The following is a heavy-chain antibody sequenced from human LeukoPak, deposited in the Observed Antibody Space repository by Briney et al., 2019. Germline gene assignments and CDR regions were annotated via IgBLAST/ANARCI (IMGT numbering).Heavy chain of an antibody. Sequence: PGGSLRLSCAASRFTFSSYAMSWVRQAPGKGLEWVSSISGSGGSTYYADSVKGRFTISRGNSKNTLYLQMNSLRAEDTAVYYCAKSSYYDSSGFYREYYFDYWGQGTLVTVSS. V-gene: IGHV3-23*01. CDR2: ISGSGGST. D-gene: IGHD3-22*01. J-gene: IGHJ4*02. CDR3: AKSSYYDSSGFYREYYFDY. CDR1: RFTFSSYA.